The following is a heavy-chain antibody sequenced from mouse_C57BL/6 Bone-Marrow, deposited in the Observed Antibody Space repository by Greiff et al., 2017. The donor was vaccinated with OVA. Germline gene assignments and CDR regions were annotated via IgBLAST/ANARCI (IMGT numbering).Heavy chain of an antibody. D-gene: IGHD2-3*01. Sequence: LVESGAELVRPGSSAKLSCKDSYFALMASAMYWVKQRPGHGLEWIGSFTMYSDATEYSENVKGKATLAANTSTSTAYMELSSLTSEDSAVYYCADRWLLFDYWGQGTTLTVSS. J-gene: IGHJ2*01. CDR1: YFALMASA. CDR3: ADRWLLFDY. CDR2: FTMYSDAT. V-gene: IGHV1-49*01.